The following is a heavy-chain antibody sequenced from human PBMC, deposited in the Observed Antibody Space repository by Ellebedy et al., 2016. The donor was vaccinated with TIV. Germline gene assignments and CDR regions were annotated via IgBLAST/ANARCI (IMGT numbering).Heavy chain of an antibody. V-gene: IGHV3-43*01. Sequence: GESLKISXAASGFTFDDYTMHWVRQAPGKGLEWVSLISWDGGSTYYADSVKGRFTISRDNSKNSLYLQMNSLRTEDTALYYCATGTNYDSSGYYYWGQGTLVTVSS. D-gene: IGHD3-22*01. CDR1: GFTFDDYT. CDR3: ATGTNYDSSGYYY. J-gene: IGHJ4*02. CDR2: ISWDGGST.